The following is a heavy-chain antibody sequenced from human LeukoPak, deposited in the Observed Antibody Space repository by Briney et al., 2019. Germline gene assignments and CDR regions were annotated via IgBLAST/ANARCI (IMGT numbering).Heavy chain of an antibody. Sequence: SETLSLTYTVSGGSISSSSYYWGWIRQPPGKGLEWIGSIYYSGSTYYNASLKSRVTISADTSKNQFSLKLGSVTAADTAVYYCARHHYDRSGYNWFDPWGQGTLVTVSS. J-gene: IGHJ5*02. CDR1: GGSISSSSYY. CDR3: ARHHYDRSGYNWFDP. CDR2: IYYSGST. V-gene: IGHV4-39*01. D-gene: IGHD3-22*01.